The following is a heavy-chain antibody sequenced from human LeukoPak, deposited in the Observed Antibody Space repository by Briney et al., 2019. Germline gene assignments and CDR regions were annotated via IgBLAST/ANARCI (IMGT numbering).Heavy chain of an antibody. V-gene: IGHV3-7*01. CDR3: ATYMSGWPEYFQH. CDR1: GFTFSSYS. J-gene: IGHJ1*01. CDR2: IKTDGSEK. D-gene: IGHD6-19*01. Sequence: GGSLRLSCAASGFTFSSYSMNWVRQAPGKGLQWVANIKTDGSEKYYVDSVKGRFTISRDNAKNSLYLQMNSLRAEDTAVYFCATYMSGWPEYFQHWGQGTLVTVSS.